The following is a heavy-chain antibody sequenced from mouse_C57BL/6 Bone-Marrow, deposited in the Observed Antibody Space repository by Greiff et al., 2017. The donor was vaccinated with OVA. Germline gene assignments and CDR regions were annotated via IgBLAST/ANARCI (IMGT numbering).Heavy chain of an antibody. V-gene: IGHV1-53*01. CDR3: ARSGNRGYSNPGFAY. Sequence: VQLQQPGTELVKPGASVKLSSKASGYTLTSYWMHWVKRRPGQGLGWIGNINPSNGGPNYNEKFKSKATLPVDKSSSAAYMPLSSLTSEDSAVYYCARSGNRGYSNPGFAYWGQGTLVTVSA. D-gene: IGHD2-5*01. CDR2: INPSNGGP. CDR1: GYTLTSYW. J-gene: IGHJ3*01.